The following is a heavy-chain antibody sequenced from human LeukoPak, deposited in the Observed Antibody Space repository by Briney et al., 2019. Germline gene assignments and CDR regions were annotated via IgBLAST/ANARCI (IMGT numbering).Heavy chain of an antibody. CDR3: ATRPSGRGLVPEN. V-gene: IGHV4-59*01. CDR1: GGSISSYY. CDR2: IYYSGST. Sequence: SETLSLTCTVSGGSISSYYWSWIRQPPGKGLEWIGYIYYSGSTNYNPSLKSRVTISVDTSKNQFSLKLSSVTAADTAVYYCATRPSGRGLVPENWGQGTLVTVSS. J-gene: IGHJ4*02. D-gene: IGHD6-19*01.